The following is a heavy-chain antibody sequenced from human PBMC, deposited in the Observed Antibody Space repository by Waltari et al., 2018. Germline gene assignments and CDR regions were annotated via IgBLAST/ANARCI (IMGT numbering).Heavy chain of an antibody. Sequence: EVQLVDSGGALAQPWGSRQLAYAASGFPFSASSMHWVRQASGKGLEWVGRIRSKANSYATAYAASVKGRFTISRDDSKNTAYLQMNSLKTEDTAVYYCTSPGVATFDYWGQGTLVTVSS. CDR3: TSPGVATFDY. J-gene: IGHJ4*02. CDR1: GFPFSASS. CDR2: IRSKANSYAT. V-gene: IGHV3-73*02. D-gene: IGHD5-12*01.